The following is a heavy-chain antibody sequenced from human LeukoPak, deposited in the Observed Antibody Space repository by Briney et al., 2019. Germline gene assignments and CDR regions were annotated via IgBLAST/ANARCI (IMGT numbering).Heavy chain of an antibody. J-gene: IGHJ4*02. CDR3: ARGGSYGYVDY. CDR2: IYYSGST. CDR1: GYSISSSNW. Sequence: SETLSLTCAVSGYSISSSNWWGWIRQPPGKGLEWIGYIYYSGSTYYNPSLKSRVTMSVDTSKNQFSLKLSSVTAADTAVYYCARGGSYGYVDYWGQGTLVTVSS. D-gene: IGHD5-18*01. V-gene: IGHV4-28*03.